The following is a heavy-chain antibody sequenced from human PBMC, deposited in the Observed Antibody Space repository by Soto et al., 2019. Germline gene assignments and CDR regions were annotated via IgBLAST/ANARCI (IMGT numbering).Heavy chain of an antibody. CDR3: ARGRYYYDSRWFDP. CDR2: MNPNSGNT. Sequence: QVQLVQSGAEVKKPGASVKVSCKASGYTFTSYDINWVRQATGQGLEWMGWMNPNSGNTGYAQKVQGRVTMTRNTSISTAYMELSSLRSEDTAVYYCARGRYYYDSRWFDPWGQGTLVTVSS. CDR1: GYTFTSYD. V-gene: IGHV1-8*01. D-gene: IGHD3-22*01. J-gene: IGHJ5*02.